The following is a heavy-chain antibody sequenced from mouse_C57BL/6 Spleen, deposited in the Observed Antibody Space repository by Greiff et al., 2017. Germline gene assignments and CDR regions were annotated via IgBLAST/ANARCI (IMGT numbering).Heavy chain of an antibody. D-gene: IGHD2-3*01. CDR1: GYTFTSYW. J-gene: IGHJ3*01. V-gene: IGHV1-69*01. Sequence: QVQLQQPGAELVMPGASVKLSCKASGYTFTSYWMHWVKQRPGQGLEWIGEIDPSDSYTNYNQKFKGKSTLTVDQSSSTAYMQLSSLTSEDSAVYYCARNAGWLLPFAYWGQGTLVTVSA. CDR3: ARNAGWLLPFAY. CDR2: IDPSDSYT.